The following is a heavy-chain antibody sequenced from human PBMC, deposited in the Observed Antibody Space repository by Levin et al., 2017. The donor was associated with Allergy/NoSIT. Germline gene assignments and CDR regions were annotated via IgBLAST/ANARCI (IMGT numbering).Heavy chain of an antibody. CDR1: GFNLSSSW. V-gene: IGHV3-7*01. J-gene: IGHJ4*02. CDR3: AREGGDGYHYVD. D-gene: IGHD5-24*01. Sequence: GGSLRLSCAASGFNLSSSWMSWVRQAPGKGLEWVANMRQDGSETYYVDSVKGRFTISGDHAKNSLSLQMNNLRAEDTAVYYCAREGGDGYHYVDWGQGTLVTVSS. CDR2: MRQDGSET.